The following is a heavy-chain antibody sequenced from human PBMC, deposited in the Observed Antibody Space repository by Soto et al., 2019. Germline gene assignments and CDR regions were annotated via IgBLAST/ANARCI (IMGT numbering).Heavy chain of an antibody. Sequence: ASVKVSCKASGYTFTSYGISWVLQAPGQGLEWMGWISAYNGNTNYAQKLQGRVTMTTDTSTSTAYMELRSLRSDDTAVYYCARWSSWYYGDWFDPWGQGTLVTVSS. J-gene: IGHJ5*02. CDR3: ARWSSWYYGDWFDP. V-gene: IGHV1-18*01. D-gene: IGHD6-13*01. CDR1: GYTFTSYG. CDR2: ISAYNGNT.